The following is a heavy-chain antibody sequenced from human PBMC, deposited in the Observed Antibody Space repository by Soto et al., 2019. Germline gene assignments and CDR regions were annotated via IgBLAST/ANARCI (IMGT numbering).Heavy chain of an antibody. CDR1: GGTFSSYA. CDR2: IIPIFGTV. CDR3: ARASTVTSYGEFDY. Sequence: SVKVSCKASGGTFSSYAISWVRQAPGQGLEWMGGIIPIFGTVNYAQKFQGRVTITADKSTSTAYMELSSLRSEDTAVYYCARASTVTSYGEFDYWGQGTLVTVSS. V-gene: IGHV1-69*06. J-gene: IGHJ4*02. D-gene: IGHD4-17*01.